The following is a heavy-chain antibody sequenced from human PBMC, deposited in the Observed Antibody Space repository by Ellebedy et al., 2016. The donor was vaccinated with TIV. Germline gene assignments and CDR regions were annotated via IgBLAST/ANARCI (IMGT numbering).Heavy chain of an antibody. D-gene: IGHD3-9*01. Sequence: SETLSLTCNVSGGSIRSIGHYWGWIRQPPGKGLEWIGSSYNSGSPFSSRSPKSRITIPVDTSKSQLSLKLSSVTAADTAVYYCSISIYDILTGEGGLDYWGQGILVTVSS. CDR3: SISIYDILTGEGGLDY. V-gene: IGHV4-39*07. CDR2: SYNSGSP. CDR1: GGSIRSIGHY. J-gene: IGHJ4*02.